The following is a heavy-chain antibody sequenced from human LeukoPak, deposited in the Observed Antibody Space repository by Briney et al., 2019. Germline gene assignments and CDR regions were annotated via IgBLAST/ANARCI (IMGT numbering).Heavy chain of an antibody. J-gene: IGHJ4*02. CDR1: GYTPTELS. D-gene: IGHD3-22*01. Sequence: ASAKVSCKVSGYTPTELSMHWVRQAPGKGLEWMGGFDPEDGETIYAQTFQGRVTMTEDTSTDTAYMELSSLRSEDTAVYYCATGNPVGDDRNYWGQGTLVTVSS. V-gene: IGHV1-24*01. CDR2: FDPEDGET. CDR3: ATGNPVGDDRNY.